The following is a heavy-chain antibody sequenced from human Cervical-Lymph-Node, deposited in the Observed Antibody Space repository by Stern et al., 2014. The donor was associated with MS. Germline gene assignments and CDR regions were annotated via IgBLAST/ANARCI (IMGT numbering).Heavy chain of an antibody. V-gene: IGHV3-11*01. CDR1: GFTFSDYY. D-gene: IGHD3-3*02. CDR2: ISSSGNPI. CDR3: AREYILASRPGVDS. Sequence: VQLEESGGGLVKPGGSLRLSCAASGFTFSDYYMTWIRQAPGKGLELVSYISSSGNPIYYAESVKGRFTVSRDNAKNSLSLQMNSLRAEDTAMYYCAREYILASRPGVDSWGQGILVTVSS. J-gene: IGHJ4*02.